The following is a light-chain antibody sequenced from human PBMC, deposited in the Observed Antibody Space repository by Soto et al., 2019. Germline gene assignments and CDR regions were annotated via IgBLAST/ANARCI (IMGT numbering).Light chain of an antibody. CDR2: DVS. J-gene: IGLJ1*01. Sequence: LTQPRSVSGSPGQSVTISCTGTSSDVGAYNYVSWYQQHPGKAPKLMTYDVSKRPSGVPDRFSGSKSGNTASLTISGLQAEDEADYYCCSYADNYSYVFGTGTKVTVL. CDR3: CSYADNYSYV. CDR1: SSDVGAYNY. V-gene: IGLV2-11*01.